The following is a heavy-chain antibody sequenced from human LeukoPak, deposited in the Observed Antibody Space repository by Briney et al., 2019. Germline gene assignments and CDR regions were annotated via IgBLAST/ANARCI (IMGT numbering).Heavy chain of an antibody. J-gene: IGHJ4*02. CDR2: ISSSGSTI. CDR1: GFTFSSYE. V-gene: IGHV3-48*03. Sequence: GGSLRLSCAASGFTFSSYEMNWVRQAPGKGLEWVSYISSSGSTIYYADSVKGRFTISRDNSKNTLYLQLTSLRTEDTAVYYCATEMDWNDDNFDYWGQGTLVSVSS. D-gene: IGHD1-1*01. CDR3: ATEMDWNDDNFDY.